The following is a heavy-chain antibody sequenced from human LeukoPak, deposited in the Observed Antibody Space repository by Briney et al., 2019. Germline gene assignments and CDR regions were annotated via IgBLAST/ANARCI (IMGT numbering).Heavy chain of an antibody. J-gene: IGHJ4*02. CDR2: IYYSGNS. V-gene: IGHV4-31*03. CDR1: GGSISSGAYY. CDR3: AGHGFSSRWYYFVY. Sequence: PSETLSLTCTVSGGSISSGAYYWSWIRQHPEKGLEWIGYIYYSGNSYYNPSLKSRVTISMDTSANQFSLKLTSVTAADTAVYYFAGHGFSSRWYYFVYWGQGSLVTVSS. D-gene: IGHD6-13*01.